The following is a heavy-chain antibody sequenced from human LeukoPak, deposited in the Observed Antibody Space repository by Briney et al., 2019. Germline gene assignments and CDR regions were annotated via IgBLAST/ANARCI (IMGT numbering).Heavy chain of an antibody. V-gene: IGHV1-18*01. J-gene: IGHJ3*02. D-gene: IGHD6-19*01. CDR2: ISACNGNT. Sequence: ASVKVSCKASGYTFTSYGISWVRQAPGQGLEWMGWISACNGNTNYAQKLQGRVTMTTDTSTSTAYMELRSLRSDDTAVYYCARVTGKAVAGTVAFDIWGQGTMVTVSS. CDR3: ARVTGKAVAGTVAFDI. CDR1: GYTFTSYG.